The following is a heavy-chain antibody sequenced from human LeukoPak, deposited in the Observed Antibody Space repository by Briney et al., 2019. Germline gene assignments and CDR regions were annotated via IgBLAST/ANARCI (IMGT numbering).Heavy chain of an antibody. V-gene: IGHV4-30-4*01. D-gene: IGHD6-19*01. Sequence: PSETLSLTCTVSGGSISSGDYYWSWIRQPPGKGLEWIGYIYYSGSTYYNPSLKSRVTISVDTSKNQFSLKLSSVTAADTAVYYCARVNAVAGTATYWYFDLWGRGTLVTVSS. CDR2: IYYSGST. CDR1: GGSISSGDYY. CDR3: ARVNAVAGTATYWYFDL. J-gene: IGHJ2*01.